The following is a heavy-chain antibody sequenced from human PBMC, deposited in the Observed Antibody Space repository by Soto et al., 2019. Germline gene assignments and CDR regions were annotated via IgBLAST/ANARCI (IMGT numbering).Heavy chain of an antibody. CDR1: EYTFTGYY. D-gene: IGHD6-19*01. CDR2: INPNGGGT. V-gene: IGHV1-2*02. Sequence: ASVKVSCKTSEYTFTGYYLHWVRQAPGQGLEWMGWINPNGGGTIYAQKFQGRLTMTRDTSITTAYMELSRLRSDDTAFYYCATSSDWSPLLDYWRQGTQVTVSS. CDR3: ATSSDWSPLLDY. J-gene: IGHJ4*02.